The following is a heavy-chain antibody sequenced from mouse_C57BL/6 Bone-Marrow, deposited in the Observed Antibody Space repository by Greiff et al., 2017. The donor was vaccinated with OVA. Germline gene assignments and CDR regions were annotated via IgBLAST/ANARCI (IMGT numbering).Heavy chain of an antibody. V-gene: IGHV1-64*01. Sequence: QVQLQQPGAELVKPGASVKLSCKASGYTFTSYWMHWVKQRPGQGLEWIGMIHPNSGSTNYNEKFKSKATLTVDKSSSTAYMQLSSLTSEDSAVYYCARLRQLRGFDYWGQGTTLTVSS. J-gene: IGHJ2*01. CDR2: IHPNSGST. CDR1: GYTFTSYW. D-gene: IGHD3-2*02. CDR3: ARLRQLRGFDY.